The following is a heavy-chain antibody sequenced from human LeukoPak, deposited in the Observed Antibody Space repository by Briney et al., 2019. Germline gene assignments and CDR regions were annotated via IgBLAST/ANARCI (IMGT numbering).Heavy chain of an antibody. D-gene: IGHD3-22*01. V-gene: IGHV3-21*01. J-gene: IGHJ4*02. CDR3: ARVAGSSGRRDYFDY. CDR1: GFTFSTYS. Sequence: PGGSLRLSCAASGFTFSTYSMTWVRQAPGKGLEWVSSISSSSSYIYYADSVKGRFTISRDNAKNSLYLQMNSLRAEDTAVYYCARVAGSSGRRDYFDYWGQGTLVTASS. CDR2: ISSSSSYI.